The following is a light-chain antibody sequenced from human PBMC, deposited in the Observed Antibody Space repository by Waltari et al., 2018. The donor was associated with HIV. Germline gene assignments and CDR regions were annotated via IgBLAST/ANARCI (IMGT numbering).Light chain of an antibody. CDR2: KDN. CDR1: VLAKSY. V-gene: IGLV3-27*01. CDR3: YSAAENMGV. Sequence: SYELTQPSSVSVSPGQTTRITCSGDVLAKSYARWFQQKPGRAPVVMIYKDNERPSGVPERFSGSSSGTTVTLTISGAQSEDEADYYCYSAAENMGVFGGGTKLTVL. J-gene: IGLJ3*02.